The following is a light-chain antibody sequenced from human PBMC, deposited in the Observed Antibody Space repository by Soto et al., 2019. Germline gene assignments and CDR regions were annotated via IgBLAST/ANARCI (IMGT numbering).Light chain of an antibody. CDR3: GSYTTSSTYV. V-gene: IGLV2-14*01. CDR2: GVT. CDR1: SSDIGTYNY. J-gene: IGLJ1*01. Sequence: ALAQPASVSGSLGQSITISCTGSSSDIGTYNYVSWYQHHPGKAPKLVIYGVTNRPSGFSDRFSGSKSVNTASLTISGLQAEDEADYYCGSYTTSSTYVFGSGTKVTVL.